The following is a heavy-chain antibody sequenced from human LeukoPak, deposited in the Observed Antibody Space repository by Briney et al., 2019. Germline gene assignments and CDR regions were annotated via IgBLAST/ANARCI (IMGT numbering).Heavy chain of an antibody. Sequence: SQTLSLTCTVSGGSISSGRYYWSWIRQPAGKGLEWIGRIYTSGSTNYNPSPKSRVTISVDTSKNQFSLKLSSVTAADAAVYYCAREIVSVDYWGQGTLVTVSS. CDR1: GGSISSGRYY. CDR2: IYTSGST. D-gene: IGHD3-16*02. V-gene: IGHV4-61*02. J-gene: IGHJ4*02. CDR3: AREIVSVDY.